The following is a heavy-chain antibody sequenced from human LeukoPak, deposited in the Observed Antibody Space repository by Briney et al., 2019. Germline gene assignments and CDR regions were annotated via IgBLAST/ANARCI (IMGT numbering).Heavy chain of an antibody. CDR3: ANRRATGSSDY. Sequence: GGSLRLSCAASGFTFSSYAMSWVRQAPGPGLEGVSVISGSGGRTYYADSVKGRFTISRDNSKKTLYLQMNSLRAEDTAVYYCANRRATGSSDYWGQGTLVTVSS. J-gene: IGHJ4*02. D-gene: IGHD5-12*01. V-gene: IGHV3-23*01. CDR1: GFTFSSYA. CDR2: ISGSGGRT.